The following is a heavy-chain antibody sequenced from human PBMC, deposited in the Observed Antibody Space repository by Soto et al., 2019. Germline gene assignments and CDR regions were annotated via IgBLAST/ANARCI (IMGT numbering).Heavy chain of an antibody. D-gene: IGHD3-22*01. CDR1: GGSISSGGYY. J-gene: IGHJ3*02. CDR2: IYYSGST. V-gene: IGHV4-31*03. CDR3: ARSYYYDSSGYYPRPSGAFDI. Sequence: QVQLQESGPGLVKPSQTLSLTCTVSGGSISSGGYYWSWIRQHPGKGLEWIGYIYYSGSTYYNPSLKSRVTISVDTSKNQFSLKLSSVTAADTAVYYCARSYYYDSSGYYPRPSGAFDIWGQGTMVTVSS.